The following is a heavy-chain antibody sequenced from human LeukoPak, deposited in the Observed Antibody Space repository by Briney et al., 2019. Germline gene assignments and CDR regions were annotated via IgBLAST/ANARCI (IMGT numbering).Heavy chain of an antibody. D-gene: IGHD2-15*01. CDR2: ISGSGGST. V-gene: IGHV3-23*01. CDR1: GFTFSSHA. J-gene: IGHJ4*02. Sequence: GGSLRLSCAASGFTFSSHAMSWVRQAPGKGLEWVSAISGSGGSTYYADSVKGRFTISRDNSKNTLYLQMNSLRAEDTAVYYCAKHRDIFYYFDYWGQGTLVTVSS. CDR3: AKHRDIFYYFDY.